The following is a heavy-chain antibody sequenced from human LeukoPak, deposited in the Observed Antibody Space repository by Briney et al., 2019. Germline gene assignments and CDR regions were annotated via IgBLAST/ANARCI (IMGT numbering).Heavy chain of an antibody. J-gene: IGHJ4*02. D-gene: IGHD6-13*01. CDR1: GGSFSGYY. CDR3: ARTRQQLVQPFDY. V-gene: IGHV4-34*01. CDR2: INHSGST. Sequence: SETLSLTCAVYGGSFSGYYWSWIRQPPGKGREWIGEINHSGSTNYNPSLKSRVTISVGTSKNQFSLKLSSVTAADTAVYYCARTRQQLVQPFDYWGQGTLVTVSS.